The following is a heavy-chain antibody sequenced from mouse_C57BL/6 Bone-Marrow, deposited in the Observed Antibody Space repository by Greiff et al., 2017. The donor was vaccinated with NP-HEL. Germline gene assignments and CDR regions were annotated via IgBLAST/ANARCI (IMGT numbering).Heavy chain of an antibody. Sequence: VQLQQSGAELVRPGASVKLSCTASGFNIKDYYMHWVKQRPEQGLEWIGRIDPEDCDTEYAPKFQGKATMTADTSSNTAYLQLSSLTSEDTAVYYCTLYGSSYPYYFDYWGQGTTLTVSS. J-gene: IGHJ2*01. CDR1: GFNIKDYY. D-gene: IGHD1-1*01. CDR3: TLYGSSYPYYFDY. V-gene: IGHV14-1*01. CDR2: IDPEDCDT.